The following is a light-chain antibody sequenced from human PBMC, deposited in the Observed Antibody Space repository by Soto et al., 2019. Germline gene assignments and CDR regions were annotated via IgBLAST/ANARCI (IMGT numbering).Light chain of an antibody. V-gene: IGKV3-20*01. CDR2: VAS. CDR3: QQYGNSPYT. CDR1: QSVSSSY. Sequence: EIVLTQSPGTLSLSPGERATLSCRASQSVSSSYLAWYQQKPGQAPRLLIYVASSRATGIPNRFSGSGSGTDFTLTISRLEPEDFAVYSCQQYGNSPYTFGQGTKLEIK. J-gene: IGKJ2*01.